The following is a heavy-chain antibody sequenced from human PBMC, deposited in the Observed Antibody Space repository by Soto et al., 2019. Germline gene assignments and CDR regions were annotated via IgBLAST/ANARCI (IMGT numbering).Heavy chain of an antibody. CDR1: GGSIRSYY. Sequence: QVQLQESGPGLVKPSETLSFTCTVSGGSIRSYYWSWIRQPPGKGLEWIAYISYSGSTNYNPSLKSRVTISVDTSKNQFSLRLSSVTAADTAVYYCARRVGGSDFDYWGQGTLVTVSS. J-gene: IGHJ4*02. CDR2: ISYSGST. D-gene: IGHD3-10*01. CDR3: ARRVGGSDFDY. V-gene: IGHV4-59*08.